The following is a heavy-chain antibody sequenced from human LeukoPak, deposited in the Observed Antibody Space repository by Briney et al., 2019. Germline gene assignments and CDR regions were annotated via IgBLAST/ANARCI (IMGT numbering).Heavy chain of an antibody. Sequence: QTGGSLRLSCAASGFTVSNNYMTWVRQAPGKGLEWVSVIYSAGITYYAGSVKGRFTISRDISKNTLYLQMNSLRVEDTAVYYCARDLNWYVFRYWGQGTLVTVSS. J-gene: IGHJ4*02. CDR1: GFTVSNNY. CDR3: ARDLNWYVFRY. D-gene: IGHD1-20*01. V-gene: IGHV3-66*01. CDR2: IYSAGIT.